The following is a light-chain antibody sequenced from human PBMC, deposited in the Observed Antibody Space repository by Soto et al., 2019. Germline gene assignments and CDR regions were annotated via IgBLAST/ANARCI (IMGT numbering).Light chain of an antibody. Sequence: EIVLTQSPGTLSLSPGERATLSCRASQSVSSSYLAWYQQKPGQAPRLLIYGASSRATGIPDRFSVSGSGTDFTLTTSRLEPEDFAVYYCQQYGSSSITFGQGTRLEIK. CDR3: QQYGSSSIT. CDR2: GAS. V-gene: IGKV3-20*01. J-gene: IGKJ5*01. CDR1: QSVSSSY.